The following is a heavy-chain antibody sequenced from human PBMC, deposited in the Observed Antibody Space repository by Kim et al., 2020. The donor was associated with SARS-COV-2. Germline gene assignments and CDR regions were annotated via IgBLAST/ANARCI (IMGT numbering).Heavy chain of an antibody. V-gene: IGHV1-69*01. CDR3: ARFSGSLYYYGMDV. D-gene: IGHD1-26*01. J-gene: IGHJ6*02. Sequence: AQKFQGRVTITADESTSTAYMELSGLRSEDTAVYYCARFSGSLYYYGMDVWGQGTTVTVSS.